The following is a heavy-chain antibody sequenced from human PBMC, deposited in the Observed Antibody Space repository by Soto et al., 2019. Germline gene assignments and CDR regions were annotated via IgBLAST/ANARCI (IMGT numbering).Heavy chain of an antibody. J-gene: IGHJ5*02. V-gene: IGHV4-31*03. D-gene: IGHD2-15*01. Sequence: SETLSLTCTVSGGYISSGVYYWSWIRQHPGKGLEWIGYIYYSGSTYYNPSLKSRVTISVDTSKNQFSLKLSSVTAADTAVYYCARDRGNCSGGSCYWFDPWGQGTLVTVSS. CDR2: IYYSGST. CDR3: ARDRGNCSGGSCYWFDP. CDR1: GGYISSGVYY.